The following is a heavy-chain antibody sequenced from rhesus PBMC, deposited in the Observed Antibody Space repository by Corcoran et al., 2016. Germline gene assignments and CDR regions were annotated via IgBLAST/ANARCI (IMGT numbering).Heavy chain of an antibody. CDR2: ISNTGHII. D-gene: IGHD6-37*01. CDR3: TRENGGWSAESRGFDY. J-gene: IGHJ4*01. Sequence: EVQLVESGGGLVQPGGSLRLSCEASGVTLGDFGMHWVRQAPGKGLEWVSSISNTGHIIFYTDSVKGRFTVSRDNAKNSLSLQMNSLRAEDTAVYYCTRENGGWSAESRGFDYWGQGVRVSVSS. V-gene: IGHV3-7*01. CDR1: GVTLGDFG.